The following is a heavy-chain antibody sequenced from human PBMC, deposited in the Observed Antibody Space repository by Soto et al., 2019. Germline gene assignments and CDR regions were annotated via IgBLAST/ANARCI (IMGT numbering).Heavy chain of an antibody. CDR3: AKAASSGWYRTADD. D-gene: IGHD6-19*01. Sequence: QVQLVESGGGVVQPGRSLRLSCAASGFTFSSSGMHWVRQAPGEGLEWVGVIYYDGSEQYYGDSVKGRFTISRDNSKNTPYLQMNSLRDEDPAVYYCAKAASSGWYRTADDWGQGTLVTVSS. V-gene: IGHV3-30*18. J-gene: IGHJ4*02. CDR1: GFTFSSSG. CDR2: IYYDGSEQ.